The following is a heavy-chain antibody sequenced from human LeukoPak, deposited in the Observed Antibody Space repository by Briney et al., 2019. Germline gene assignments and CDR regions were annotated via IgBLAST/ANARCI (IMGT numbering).Heavy chain of an antibody. CDR3: ARLGAPNAFDI. D-gene: IGHD1-26*01. Sequence: QPGGSLRLSCAASGFTFSSYTMSWVRQAPGKGLEWVSAVSSSGAGTNYADSVKGRFSISRDNSKNTLYLQVNSLRAEDTAVYYCARLGAPNAFDIWGQGTMVTVSS. V-gene: IGHV3-23*01. CDR1: GFTFSSYT. J-gene: IGHJ3*02. CDR2: VSSSGAGT.